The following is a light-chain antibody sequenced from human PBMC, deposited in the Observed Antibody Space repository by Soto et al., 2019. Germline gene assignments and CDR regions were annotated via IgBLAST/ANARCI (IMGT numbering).Light chain of an antibody. V-gene: IGLV1-51*01. J-gene: IGLJ3*02. Sequence: QSLLTQPPSVSAAPGQKVTISCSGSSSNIGSNYVSWYQQLPGTAPKLLICDNNKRPSGIPDRFSGSKSGTSATLGITGLQTGDEADYYCGTWDSSLSAGVFGGGTQLTVL. CDR2: DNN. CDR1: SSNIGSNY. CDR3: GTWDSSLSAGV.